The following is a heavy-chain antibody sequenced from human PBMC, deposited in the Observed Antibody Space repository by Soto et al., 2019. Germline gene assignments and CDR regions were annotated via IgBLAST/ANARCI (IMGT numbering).Heavy chain of an antibody. CDR2: IIPILGIA. V-gene: IGHV1-69*02. J-gene: IGHJ4*02. D-gene: IGHD6-19*01. Sequence: QVQLVQSGAEVKKPGSSVKVSCKASGGTFSSYTISWVRQAHGQGLEWMGRIIPILGIANYAQKFQGRVTITADKSTSTAYMELSSLRSEDTAVYYCARSVYSSGWYGFDYWGQGTLVTVSS. CDR1: GGTFSSYT. CDR3: ARSVYSSGWYGFDY.